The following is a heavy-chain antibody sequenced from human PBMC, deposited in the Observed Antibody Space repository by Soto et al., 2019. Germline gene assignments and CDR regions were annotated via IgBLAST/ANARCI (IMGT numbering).Heavy chain of an antibody. CDR2: ISSSSFSI. D-gene: IGHD6-6*01. CDR1: GFTFSSYS. Sequence: GGSLRLSCAASGFTFSSYSMNWVRQAPGKGLEWVSSISSSSFSINYADSVKGRFSISRDNAQNSLHLQMSNLRAEDTAVYYCARNESSNIYGMDVRGQGTTVTVSS. J-gene: IGHJ6*02. CDR3: ARNESSNIYGMDV. V-gene: IGHV3-21*01.